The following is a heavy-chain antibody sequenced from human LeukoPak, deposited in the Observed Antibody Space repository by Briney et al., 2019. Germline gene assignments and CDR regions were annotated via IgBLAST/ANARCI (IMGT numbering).Heavy chain of an antibody. Sequence: GGFLRLSCAASGFTFSNAWMSWVRQAPIKGLEWVGRIKRKIDGEATDYAAPAKGRFTISRDDSKNTLYLQMNSLKTEDTAVYYCTSEDQGGFDYWGQGTLVTVSS. J-gene: IGHJ4*02. V-gene: IGHV3-15*01. D-gene: IGHD1-26*01. CDR1: GFTFSNAW. CDR2: IKRKIDGEAT. CDR3: TSEDQGGFDY.